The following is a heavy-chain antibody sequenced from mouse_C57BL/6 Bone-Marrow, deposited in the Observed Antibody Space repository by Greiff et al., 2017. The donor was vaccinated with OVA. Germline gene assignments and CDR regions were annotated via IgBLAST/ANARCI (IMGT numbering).Heavy chain of an antibody. Sequence: LVESGAELVKPGASVKLSCPASGFNIKDYYMHWVKQRPEQGLEWIGRIDPEDGDTKYAPKFQGKATIPADTSSNTAYLQLSSLTSEDTAVYYCARKATVVDWCCDVCGTGTTVTVSS. CDR3: ARKATVVDWCCDV. CDR1: GFNIKDYY. D-gene: IGHD1-1*01. V-gene: IGHV14-2*01. CDR2: IDPEDGDT. J-gene: IGHJ1*03.